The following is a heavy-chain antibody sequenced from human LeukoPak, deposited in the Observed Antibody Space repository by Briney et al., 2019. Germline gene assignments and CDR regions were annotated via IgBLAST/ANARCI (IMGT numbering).Heavy chain of an antibody. D-gene: IGHD4-17*01. V-gene: IGHV3-21*01. CDR2: ISSSSSYI. CDR1: GFTFSSYS. J-gene: IGHJ5*02. Sequence: PGGSLRLSCAASGFTFSSYSMNWVRQAPGKGLEWVSSISSSSSYIYYADSVKGRFTISRDNAKNSLYLQMNSLRAEDTAVYYCARAPDYGDYGPLYNWFDPWGQGTLVTVSS. CDR3: ARAPDYGDYGPLYNWFDP.